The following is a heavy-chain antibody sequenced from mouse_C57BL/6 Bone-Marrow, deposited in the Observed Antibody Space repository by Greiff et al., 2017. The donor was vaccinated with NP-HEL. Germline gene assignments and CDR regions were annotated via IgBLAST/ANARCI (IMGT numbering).Heavy chain of an antibody. CDR1: GFTFSSYG. J-gene: IGHJ4*01. Sequence: EVMLVESGGDLVKPGGSLKLSCAASGFTFSSYGMSWVRQTPDKRLEWVATISSGGSYTYYPDSVKGRFTISRDNAKNTLYLQMSSLKSEDTAMYYGARRGVVGGMDYWGQGTSVTVSS. CDR3: ARRGVVGGMDY. D-gene: IGHD1-1*01. V-gene: IGHV5-6*02. CDR2: ISSGGSYT.